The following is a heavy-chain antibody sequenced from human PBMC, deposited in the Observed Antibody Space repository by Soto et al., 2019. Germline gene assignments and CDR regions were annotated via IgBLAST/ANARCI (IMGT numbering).Heavy chain of an antibody. V-gene: IGHV1-69*13. CDR2: IIPIFGTA. CDR1: GGTFSSYA. Sequence: SVKVSCKASGGTFSSYAISWVRQAPGQGLEWMGGIIPIFGTANYAQKFQGRVTITADESTSTAYMELSSLRSEDTAVYYCARDLFNCTNGVCYQVPPYYYYGMDVWGQGTTVTVSS. J-gene: IGHJ6*02. D-gene: IGHD2-8*01. CDR3: ARDLFNCTNGVCYQVPPYYYYGMDV.